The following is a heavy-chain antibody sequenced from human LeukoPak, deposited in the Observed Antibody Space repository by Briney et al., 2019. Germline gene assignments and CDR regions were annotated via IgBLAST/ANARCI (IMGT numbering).Heavy chain of an antibody. CDR1: EYIFSSHV. Sequence: ASVKVSCTASEYIFSSHVMHWVRQAPGQSFEWMGWINPRNGNTEYSQKFQGRVSLTRDTSTTTAYMELSSLTSEDTAIYYCARDHTLVRGDWFDPWGQGTLVTVSS. D-gene: IGHD3-10*01. CDR3: ARDHTLVRGDWFDP. CDR2: INPRNGNT. J-gene: IGHJ5*02. V-gene: IGHV1-3*01.